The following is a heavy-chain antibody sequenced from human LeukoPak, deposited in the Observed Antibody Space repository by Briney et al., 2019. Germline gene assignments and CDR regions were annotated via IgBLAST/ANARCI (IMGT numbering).Heavy chain of an antibody. D-gene: IGHD1-20*01. CDR3: AKGALYNWNDV. J-gene: IGHJ4*02. CDR1: GFIFGSYG. Sequence: GGSLRLSCAASGFIFGSYGMSWVRQAPGKGLEWVSGISGSGGGTYYADSVKGRFTISRDNSKNTLYLQMNSLRAEDTAVYYCAKGALYNWNDVWGQGTLVTVSS. CDR2: ISGSGGGT. V-gene: IGHV3-23*01.